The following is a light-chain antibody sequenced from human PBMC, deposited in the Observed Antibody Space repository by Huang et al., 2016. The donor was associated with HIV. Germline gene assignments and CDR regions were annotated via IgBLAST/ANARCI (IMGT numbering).Light chain of an antibody. CDR3: QQSYNMIT. CDR1: QSITTN. CDR2: DAS. Sequence: DIQLTQAPASLSASVGDRVTLTCRASQSITTNLHWYQQKPGKAPNLLILDASTLQSEVPSRVSGSGSGTDFTLTIGSLQPEDFATYYCQQSYNMITFGGGTKVEI. V-gene: IGKV1-39*01. J-gene: IGKJ4*01.